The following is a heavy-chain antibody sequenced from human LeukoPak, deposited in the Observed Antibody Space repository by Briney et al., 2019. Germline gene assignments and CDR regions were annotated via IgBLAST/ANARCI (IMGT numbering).Heavy chain of an antibody. CDR2: IYTSGST. CDR1: GGSISSYY. CDR3: ASRSGSSWYGGFDY. V-gene: IGHV4-4*07. Sequence: SETLSLTCTVSGGSISSYYWSWIRQPAGKGLEWIGRIYTSGSTNYNPSLKSRVTMSVDTSKNQFSLKLSSVTVADTAVYYCASRSGSSWYGGFDYWGQGTLVTVSS. D-gene: IGHD6-13*01. J-gene: IGHJ4*02.